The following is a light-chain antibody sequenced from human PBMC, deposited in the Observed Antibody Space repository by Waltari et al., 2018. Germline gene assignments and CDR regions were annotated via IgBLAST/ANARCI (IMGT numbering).Light chain of an antibody. CDR3: QQYYSTPTWT. Sequence: DIVMTQSPDSLAVSLGERATLHCTSSQSVVYSSNNKNYLAWYQQKPGQPPKLLIYWASTRESGVPDRFSGSGSGTDFTLTISSLQAEDVAVYYCQQYYSTPTWTFGQGTKVEIK. CDR2: WAS. V-gene: IGKV4-1*01. J-gene: IGKJ1*01. CDR1: QSVVYSSNNKNY.